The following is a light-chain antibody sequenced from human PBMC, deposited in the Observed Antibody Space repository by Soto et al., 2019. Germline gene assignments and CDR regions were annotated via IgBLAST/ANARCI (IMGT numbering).Light chain of an antibody. V-gene: IGKV3-20*01. CDR1: QSVSSNY. CDR2: GAS. CDR3: QQYPSSLLLT. Sequence: EIVLTQSPGTLSLSPGEIATLSCRASQSVSSNYLAWYQQKPGQAPRLLIYGASSRATGIPDRFSGSGSGTDFTLTISRLEPEDFAVYYCQQYPSSLLLTFGGGTKVEIK. J-gene: IGKJ4*01.